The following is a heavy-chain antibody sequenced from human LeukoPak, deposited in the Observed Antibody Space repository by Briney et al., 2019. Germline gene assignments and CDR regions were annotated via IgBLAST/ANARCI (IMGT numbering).Heavy chain of an antibody. CDR3: ARGRGVGAVSPSGY. CDR1: GGSFSGYY. J-gene: IGHJ4*02. CDR2: INHSGST. Sequence: SETLSLTCAVYGGSFSGYYWSWIRQPPGKGLEWIGEINHSGSTNYNPSLKSRVTISVDTSKNQFSLKLSSVTAADTAVYYCARGRGVGAVSPSGYWGQGTLVTVSS. V-gene: IGHV4-34*01. D-gene: IGHD1-26*01.